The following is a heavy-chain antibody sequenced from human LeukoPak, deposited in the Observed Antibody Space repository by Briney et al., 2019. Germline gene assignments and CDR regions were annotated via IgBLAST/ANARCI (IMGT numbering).Heavy chain of an antibody. J-gene: IGHJ3*02. CDR2: IYPGDSDT. V-gene: IGHV5-51*01. CDR3: ARPYYYDSSGPGDAFDI. Sequence: GESLKISCKGSGYRFTSYWIGWVRQMPGKGLEWMGIIYPGDSDTKYSPSFQGQVTISADKSINTAYLQWSSLKASDTAMYYCARPYYYDSSGPGDAFDIWGQGTMVTVSS. D-gene: IGHD3-22*01. CDR1: GYRFTSYW.